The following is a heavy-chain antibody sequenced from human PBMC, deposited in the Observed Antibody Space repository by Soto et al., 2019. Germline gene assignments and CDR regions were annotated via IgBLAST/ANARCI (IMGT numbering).Heavy chain of an antibody. V-gene: IGHV1-69*01. CDR2: IIPIFGTA. CDR1: GGTFSSYA. D-gene: IGHD6-19*01. CDR3: ARDRVYSSGWSTTPGWFDP. Sequence: QVQLVQSGAEVKKPGSSVKVSCKASGGTFSSYAISWVRQAPGQGLEWMGGIIPIFGTANYAQKFQGRVRITADESTSTAYMELGSLRSEDTAVYYCARDRVYSSGWSTTPGWFDPWGQGTLVTVSS. J-gene: IGHJ5*02.